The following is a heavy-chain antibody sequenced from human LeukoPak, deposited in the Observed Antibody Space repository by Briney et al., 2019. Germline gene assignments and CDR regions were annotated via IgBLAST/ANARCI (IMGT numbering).Heavy chain of an antibody. J-gene: IGHJ4*02. CDR2: ISVYNGNT. D-gene: IGHD3-9*01. V-gene: IGHV1-18*04. Sequence: ASVKVSCKASGYTFTSCGITWVRPAPGQGLEWMGWISVYNGNTNYAQKLQGRVTMTTDTSTSTAYMELRSLRSDDTAVYYCARDYDILTGYYFWFDYWGQGTLVTVSS. CDR3: ARDYDILTGYYFWFDY. CDR1: GYTFTSCG.